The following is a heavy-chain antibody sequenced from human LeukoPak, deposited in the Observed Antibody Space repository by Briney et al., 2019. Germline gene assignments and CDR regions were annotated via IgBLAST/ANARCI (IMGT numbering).Heavy chain of an antibody. J-gene: IGHJ1*01. V-gene: IGHV4-34*01. D-gene: IGHD4-17*01. Sequence: PSETLSLTCAVYGGSFSGYYWSWIRQPPRKGLEWIGEINHSGSTNYNPSLKSRVTISVDTSKNQFSLTLSSVTAADTAVYYCARDYGESGLVQHWGQGTLVTVSS. CDR1: GGSFSGYY. CDR3: ARDYGESGLVQH. CDR2: INHSGST.